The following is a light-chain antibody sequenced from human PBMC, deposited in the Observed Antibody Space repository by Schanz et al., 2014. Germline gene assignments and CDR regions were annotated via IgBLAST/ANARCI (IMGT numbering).Light chain of an antibody. Sequence: QSALTQPPSASGSPGQSVTISCTGTSSDVGGYNYVSWYQQHPGKAPKLMIYEVTKRPSGVPDRFSGSKSGNTASLAITGLQTEDEASYYCQTYDISQTGLWLFGGGTKLTVL. CDR3: QTYDISQTGLWL. V-gene: IGLV2-8*01. J-gene: IGLJ3*02. CDR1: SSDVGGYNY. CDR2: EVT.